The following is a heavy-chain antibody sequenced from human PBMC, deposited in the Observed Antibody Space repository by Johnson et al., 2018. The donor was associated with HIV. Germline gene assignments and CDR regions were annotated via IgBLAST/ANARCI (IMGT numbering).Heavy chain of an antibody. J-gene: IGHJ3*02. CDR1: GFTFSSYA. Sequence: QMLLVESGGGVVRPGGSLRLSCAASGFTFSSYAIHWVRQAPGKGLEWVAVISYDGSNKYYADSVKGRFTIFRDNSKNTLYLQMNSMITGDTAVFYCARDRWEEPAALDMWGQGTMVTVSS. CDR2: ISYDGSNK. CDR3: ARDRWEEPAALDM. V-gene: IGHV3-30*04. D-gene: IGHD1-14*01.